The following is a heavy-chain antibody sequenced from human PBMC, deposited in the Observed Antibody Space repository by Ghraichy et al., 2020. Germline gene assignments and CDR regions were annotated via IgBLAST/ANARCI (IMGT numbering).Heavy chain of an antibody. D-gene: IGHD3-3*01. CDR1: GGTFSSYA. J-gene: IGHJ4*02. Sequence: SVKVSCKASGGTFSSYAISWVRQAPGQGLEWMGGIIPIFGTANYAQKFQGRVTITADKSTSTAYMELSSLRSEDTAVYYCARGPDTSGCFDYWGQGTLVTVSS. CDR3: ARGPDTSGCFDY. CDR2: IIPIFGTA. V-gene: IGHV1-69*06.